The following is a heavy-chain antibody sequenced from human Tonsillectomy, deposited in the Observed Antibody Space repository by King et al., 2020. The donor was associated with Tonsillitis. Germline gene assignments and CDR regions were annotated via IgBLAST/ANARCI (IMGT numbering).Heavy chain of an antibody. D-gene: IGHD6-13*01. J-gene: IGHJ6*02. CDR1: GFTFSSYS. Sequence: LVESGGGLVKPGGSLRLSCAASGFTFSSYSMNWVRQAPGKGLEWVSSISSSSSYIYYADSVKGRFTISRDKAKNSLYLQMNSLRAEDTAVYYCAREVLAAAGNDYYYGMDVWGQGTTVTVSS. V-gene: IGHV3-21*01. CDR2: ISSSSSYI. CDR3: AREVLAAAGNDYYYGMDV.